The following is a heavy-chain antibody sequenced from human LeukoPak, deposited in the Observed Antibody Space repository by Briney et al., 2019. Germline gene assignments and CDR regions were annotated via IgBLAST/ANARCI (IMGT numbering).Heavy chain of an antibody. J-gene: IGHJ4*02. CDR3: VGDPFAFEY. CDR1: GSTLRRNS. Sequence: PGGSLRLSCAASGSTLRRNSMNWVRQAPGKGLEWVSYIRSSGYPIHYADSVKGRFTISRDNAKSSVYLQMNSLRDEDTAVFFCVGDPFAFEYWGQGTLVTVSS. CDR2: IRSSGYPI. V-gene: IGHV3-48*02.